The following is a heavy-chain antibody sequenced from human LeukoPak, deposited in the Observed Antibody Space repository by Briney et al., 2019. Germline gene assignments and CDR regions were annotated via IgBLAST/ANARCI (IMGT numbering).Heavy chain of an antibody. J-gene: IGHJ6*03. CDR2: TYYRSKWYN. V-gene: IGHV6-1*01. Sequence: SQTLSLTCTISGDSVSSNSAAWNWIRQSPSRGLEWLGRTYYRSKWYNDYAVSVKSRITINPDTSKNQFSLQLNSVTPEDTAVYYCARKIAAAGLYYYYYYMDVWGKGTTVTVSS. CDR1: GDSVSSNSAA. CDR3: ARKIAAAGLYYYYYYMDV. D-gene: IGHD6-13*01.